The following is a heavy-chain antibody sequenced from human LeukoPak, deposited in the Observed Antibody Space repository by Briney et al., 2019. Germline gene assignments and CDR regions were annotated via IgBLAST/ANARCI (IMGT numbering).Heavy chain of an antibody. CDR2: IYYSGST. Sequence: SETLSLTCTVSGGSISSSSYYWGWIRQPPGKGLEWIGIIYYSGSTYYNPSLKSRVTISVDTSKNQFSLKLSSVTAADTAVYYCARDGTWHSSSWYSTWFDPWGQGTLVTVSS. CDR3: ARDGTWHSSSWYSTWFDP. J-gene: IGHJ5*02. V-gene: IGHV4-39*02. D-gene: IGHD6-13*01. CDR1: GGSISSSSYY.